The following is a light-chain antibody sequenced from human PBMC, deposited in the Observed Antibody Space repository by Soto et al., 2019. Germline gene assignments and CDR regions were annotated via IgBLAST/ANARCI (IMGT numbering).Light chain of an antibody. CDR3: PQLYSFPLT. Sequence: MQFTQSPSFLSASIGDRVTITCRASQDFSNFLAWYQQKPGRAPKLLMYDASTLQSGVPSRFSGSGSGTEFTLTISSLQPEDFATYYCPQLYSFPLTFGGGTKVDIK. CDR1: QDFSNF. V-gene: IGKV1-9*01. J-gene: IGKJ4*01. CDR2: DAS.